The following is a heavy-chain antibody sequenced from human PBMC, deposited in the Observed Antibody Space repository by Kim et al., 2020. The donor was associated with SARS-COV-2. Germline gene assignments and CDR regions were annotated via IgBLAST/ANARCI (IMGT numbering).Heavy chain of an antibody. CDR2: TKYDGSAK. V-gene: IGHV3-7*01. CDR1: GFTFNSHW. D-gene: IGHD2-21*01. CDR3: ARGGYSNFDF. Sequence: GGSLRLSCAASGFTFNSHWMSWVRQAPGKGLEWVANTKYDGSAKNYVESMKGRFTISRDNAKNALYLQMDRLRVEDTAVYYCARGGYSNFDFWGQGTLVTISS. J-gene: IGHJ4*02.